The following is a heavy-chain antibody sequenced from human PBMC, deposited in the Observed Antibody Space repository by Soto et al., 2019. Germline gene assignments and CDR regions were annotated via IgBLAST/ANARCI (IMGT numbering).Heavy chain of an antibody. Sequence: EVQLLESGGGLVQPGGSLRLSCAASGFTFSSYAMSWVRQAPGKGLEWVSAIRGSGGSTYYADSVKGRFTISRDNSKNTLYLQMNSLRAEDTAVYYCAKAPGITGPTYSYGMDVWGQGTTVTVSS. CDR2: IRGSGGST. D-gene: IGHD1-7*01. CDR1: GFTFSSYA. V-gene: IGHV3-23*01. CDR3: AKAPGITGPTYSYGMDV. J-gene: IGHJ6*02.